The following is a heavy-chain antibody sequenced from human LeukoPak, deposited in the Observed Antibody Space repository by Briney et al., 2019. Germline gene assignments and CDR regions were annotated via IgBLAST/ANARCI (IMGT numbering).Heavy chain of an antibody. D-gene: IGHD5-18*01. Sequence: GGSLRLSCAASGFTFSDYWMHWVRQAPGKGLVWVSHINSDGSDTKYAGSVTGRFTISRDNAKNTLYLQMNSLRAEDTAVYYCARDGQAMVDYWGQGTLVTVSS. V-gene: IGHV3-74*03. CDR3: ARDGQAMVDY. J-gene: IGHJ4*02. CDR2: INSDGSDT. CDR1: GFTFSDYW.